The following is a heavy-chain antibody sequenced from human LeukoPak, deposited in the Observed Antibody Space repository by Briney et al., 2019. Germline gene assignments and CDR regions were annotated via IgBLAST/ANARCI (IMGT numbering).Heavy chain of an antibody. Sequence: SETLTLTCTVSGCSISSSSYYWGWIPPPPGKELVWIGSIYYSGSTYYNPCLKSRVTISVDTSKNQYSLKLSSVTAADTAVYYCARHGSPYYYGSGSYVDYWGQGTLVTVSS. CDR3: ARHGSPYYYGSGSYVDY. CDR1: GCSISSSSYY. J-gene: IGHJ4*02. CDR2: IYYSGST. D-gene: IGHD3-10*01. V-gene: IGHV4-39*01.